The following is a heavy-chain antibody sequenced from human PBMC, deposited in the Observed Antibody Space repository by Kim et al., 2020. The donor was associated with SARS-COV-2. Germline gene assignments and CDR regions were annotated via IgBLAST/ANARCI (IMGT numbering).Heavy chain of an antibody. CDR2: VQYTGNS. D-gene: IGHD4-4*01. J-gene: IGHJ4*02. CDR1: DSSMRDYY. Sequence: SETLSLTCTVSDSSMRDYYWSWIRQSPEKGLEWIGYVQYTGNSKYNPSLESRVTISMDMAKKQLYLTLRSVTAADTAVYFCAKTYTSHPFSPHRVWSPGTLGTVSS. CDR3: AKTYTSHPFSPHRV. V-gene: IGHV4-59*03.